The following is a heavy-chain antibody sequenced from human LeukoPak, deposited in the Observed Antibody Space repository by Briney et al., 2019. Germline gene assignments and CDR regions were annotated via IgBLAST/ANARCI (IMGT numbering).Heavy chain of an antibody. CDR2: INPSGGST. Sequence: ASVKVSCKASGYTFTSYYMYWVRQAPGQGLEWMGIINPSGGSTSYAQKFQGRVTMTRGTSTSTVYMELRSLRSEDTAVYYCARIVYPYGMDVWGKGTTVTVSS. V-gene: IGHV1-46*01. CDR1: GYTFTSYY. D-gene: IGHD2-8*01. CDR3: ARIVYPYGMDV. J-gene: IGHJ6*04.